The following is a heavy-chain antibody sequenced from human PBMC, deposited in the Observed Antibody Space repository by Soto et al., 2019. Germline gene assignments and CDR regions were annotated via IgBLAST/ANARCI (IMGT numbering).Heavy chain of an antibody. V-gene: IGHV1-69*02. D-gene: IGHD2-15*01. CDR3: PRVGEYCSGGSCYSGFDY. J-gene: IGHJ4*02. Sequence: QVQLVQSGAEVKKPGSSVKVSCKASGGTFSSYTISWVRQAPGQGLEWMGRIIPILGIANYAQKFQGRVTITADKSTSTAYMELSSLRSEESAVYYCPRVGEYCSGGSCYSGFDYWGQGTLVTVSS. CDR1: GGTFSSYT. CDR2: IIPILGIA.